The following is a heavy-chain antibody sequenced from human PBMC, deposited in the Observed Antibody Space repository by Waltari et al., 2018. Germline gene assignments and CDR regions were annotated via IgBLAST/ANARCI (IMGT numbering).Heavy chain of an antibody. J-gene: IGHJ6*02. CDR2: ISGSGGST. D-gene: IGHD3-3*01. CDR3: AKDPSEELRFLEWLGRQVNYYYYGMDV. CDR1: GGTFSSYA. Sequence: VQLVQSGAEVKKPGSSVKVSCKASGGTFSSYAISWVRQAPGQGLEWVSAISGSGGSTYYADSVKGRFTISRDNSKNTLYRQMNSLRAEDTAVYYCAKDPSEELRFLEWLGRQVNYYYYGMDVWGQGTTVTVSS. V-gene: IGHV3-23*04.